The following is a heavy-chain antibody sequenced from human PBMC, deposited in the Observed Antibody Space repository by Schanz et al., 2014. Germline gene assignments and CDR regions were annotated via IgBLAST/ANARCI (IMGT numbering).Heavy chain of an antibody. J-gene: IGHJ4*02. D-gene: IGHD3-22*01. CDR1: GFTFSNHA. CDR2: MIGSGSSV. CDR3: AKDGRLPYYGTGSDFDY. Sequence: EVQLLESGGGLVQPGGSLRLSCAASGFTFSNHALSWVRQAPGKGLEWVSRMIGSGSSVFYADSVKGRFTISRDNLKNTVYLQMNSLRAGDTAVYYCAKDGRLPYYGTGSDFDYWGQGTLXAVSS. V-gene: IGHV3-23*01.